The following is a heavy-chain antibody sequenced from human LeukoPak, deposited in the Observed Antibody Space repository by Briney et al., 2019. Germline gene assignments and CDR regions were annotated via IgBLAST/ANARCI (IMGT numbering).Heavy chain of an antibody. J-gene: IGHJ4*02. CDR1: GFTFSSYG. V-gene: IGHV3-30*18. D-gene: IGHD1-26*01. CDR3: AKGRQWELLMSYFDY. CDR2: ISYDGSNK. Sequence: GRSLRLSCAASGFTFSSYGMHWVRQAPGKGLEWVAVISYDGSNKYYADSVKGRFTISRDNSKNTLYLQMNSLRAEDTAVYYCAKGRQWELLMSYFDYWGQGTLVTVSS.